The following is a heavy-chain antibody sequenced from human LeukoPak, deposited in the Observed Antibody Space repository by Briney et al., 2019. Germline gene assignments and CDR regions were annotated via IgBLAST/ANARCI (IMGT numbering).Heavy chain of an antibody. V-gene: IGHV3-64*01. CDR3: ARVGDNNAYDI. J-gene: IGHJ3*02. CDR1: GFTFSDYA. CDR2: ISRHGGNT. D-gene: IGHD1/OR15-1a*01. Sequence: PGGSLRLSCAVSGFTFSDYAMHWVRQAPGKGLEYVSAISRHGGNTYYANSVKDRFSISRDNSKNTLYLQMGSLRAEDMAVYYCARVGDNNAYDIWGQGTMVAVSS.